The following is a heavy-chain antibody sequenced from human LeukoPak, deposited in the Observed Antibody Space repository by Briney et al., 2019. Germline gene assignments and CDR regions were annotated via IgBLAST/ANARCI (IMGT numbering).Heavy chain of an antibody. CDR3: ATDRGYYDTIGYTYNWFDP. V-gene: IGHV4-38-2*02. J-gene: IGHJ5*02. CDR1: GYSISSGYY. Sequence: SETLSLTCTVSGYSISSGYYWGWIRQPPGKGLEWIGSIYHSGSTYYNPSLKSRVIVSLDKSKNQFSLILRSVTAADTAVYYCATDRGYYDTIGYTYNWFDPWGQGTLVTVSS. D-gene: IGHD3-22*01. CDR2: IYHSGST.